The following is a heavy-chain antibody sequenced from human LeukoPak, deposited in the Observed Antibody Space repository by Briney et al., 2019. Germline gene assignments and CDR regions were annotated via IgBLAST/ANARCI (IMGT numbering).Heavy chain of an antibody. CDR3: GRVIAGAIDY. V-gene: IGHV3-33*01. J-gene: IGHJ4*02. D-gene: IGHD6-13*01. CDR1: GFTFSSYG. CDR2: IWYDGSNK. Sequence: SGGSLRLSCAASGFTFSSYGMHWVRQAPGKGLEWVAVIWYDGSNKYYADSVKGRFTISRDNADNSMYLQMNSLRAEDTAVYYCGRVIAGAIDYWGQGTLVTVSS.